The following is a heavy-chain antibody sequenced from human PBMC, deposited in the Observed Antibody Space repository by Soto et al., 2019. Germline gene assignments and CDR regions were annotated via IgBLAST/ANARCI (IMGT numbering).Heavy chain of an antibody. J-gene: IGHJ4*02. CDR3: ARRDCGSGTNCEFGPPAFAY. V-gene: IGHV3-23*01. D-gene: IGHD2-21*01. Sequence: PGGSLRLSCAASGFTFSNYDMSWVRQAPGKGLEWVSGVSSSGSSTYYADSVKGRFTISRDNPKNTLYLQMSSLSAADTAVYFCARRDCGSGTNCEFGPPAFAYWGQGNLVTVSS. CDR1: GFTFSNYD. CDR2: VSSSGSST.